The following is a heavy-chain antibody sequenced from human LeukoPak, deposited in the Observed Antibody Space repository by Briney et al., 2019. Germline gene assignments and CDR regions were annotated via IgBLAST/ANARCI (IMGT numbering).Heavy chain of an antibody. V-gene: IGHV3-53*01. Sequence: GGSLRLSCAASGFTVSSNYMSWVRQAPGKGLEWVSVIYSGGSTYYADSVKGRFTISRDNSKNTLYLQMNSLRAEDTAVYYCAKGNPNYYFDYWGQGTLVTVSS. CDR1: GFTVSSNY. D-gene: IGHD4/OR15-4a*01. J-gene: IGHJ4*02. CDR2: IYSGGST. CDR3: AKGNPNYYFDY.